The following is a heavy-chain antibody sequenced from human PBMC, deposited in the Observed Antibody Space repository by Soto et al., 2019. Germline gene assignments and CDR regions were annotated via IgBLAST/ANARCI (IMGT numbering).Heavy chain of an antibody. V-gene: IGHV4-34*01. CDR1: GGSLSGSY. D-gene: IGHD3-16*01. CDR3: ARHGGYYFDY. J-gene: IGHJ4*02. Sequence: QVQLQQWGAGLLKPSETLSLTCAVYGGSLSGSYWSWTRQPPGKGLEWIGENHHSGNTIYNPSLKSRVTMSVDTSENQFSLKLSSVTAADTAVYYCARHGGYYFDYWGQETLVTVSS. CDR2: NHHSGNT.